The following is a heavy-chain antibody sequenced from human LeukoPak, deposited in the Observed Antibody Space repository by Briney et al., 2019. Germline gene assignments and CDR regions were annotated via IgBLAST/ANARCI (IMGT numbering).Heavy chain of an antibody. J-gene: IGHJ4*02. Sequence: SETLSLTCAVSGGSISSGGYSWSWIRQPPGTGLEWIGYIYHSGSTYYNPSLKSRVTISVDRSKNQFSLKLSSVTAADTAVYYCAGALYYDILTGPSFDYWGQGTLVTVSS. D-gene: IGHD3-9*01. CDR1: GGSISSGGYS. CDR3: AGALYYDILTGPSFDY. CDR2: IYHSGST. V-gene: IGHV4-30-2*01.